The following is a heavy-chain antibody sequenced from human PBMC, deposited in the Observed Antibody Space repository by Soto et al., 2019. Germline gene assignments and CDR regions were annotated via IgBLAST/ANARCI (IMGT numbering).Heavy chain of an antibody. J-gene: IGHJ4*02. CDR2: MYTGGST. CDR3: ATGRPGGLDY. V-gene: IGHV3-66*01. CDR1: GFTVSSNY. D-gene: IGHD3-10*01. Sequence: EVQLVESGGGLVQPGGSLRLSCAASGFTVSSNYMSWVRQAPGKGLEWVSVMYTGGSTYYADSVKGRFTISRDNSKNTLLLQINSLRDEDTAVYYCATGRPGGLDYWGQGTLVTVSS.